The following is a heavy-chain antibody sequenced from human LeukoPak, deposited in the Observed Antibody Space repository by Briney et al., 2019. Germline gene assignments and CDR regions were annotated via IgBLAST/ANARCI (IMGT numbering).Heavy chain of an antibody. CDR1: GFTVSSNY. CDR2: IYGGGST. J-gene: IGHJ4*02. CDR3: ARDRRGDSSGYLYYFDY. V-gene: IGHV3-53*01. Sequence: GGSLRLSCAVSGFTVSSNYMSWVRQAPGKGLEWVSVIYGGGSTYYADSVKGRFTISRDNSENTLYLQMNSLRAEDTAVYYCARDRRGDSSGYLYYFDYWGQGTLVTVSS. D-gene: IGHD3-22*01.